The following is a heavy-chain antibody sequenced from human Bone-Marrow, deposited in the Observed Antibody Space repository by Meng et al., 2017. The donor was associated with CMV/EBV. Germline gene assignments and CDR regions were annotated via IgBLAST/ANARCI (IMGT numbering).Heavy chain of an antibody. CDR3: ARAKYDFWSGHFDY. CDR2: MNPNSGNT. CDR1: GYTFTSYD. Sequence: ASVKVSCKASGYTFTSYDINWVRQATGQGLEWMGWMNPNSGNTGYAQKFQGRVTITRNTSISTAYMELSSLRSEDTAVYYCARAKYDFWSGHFDYWGQGTRVTGSS. D-gene: IGHD3-3*01. V-gene: IGHV1-8*03. J-gene: IGHJ4*02.